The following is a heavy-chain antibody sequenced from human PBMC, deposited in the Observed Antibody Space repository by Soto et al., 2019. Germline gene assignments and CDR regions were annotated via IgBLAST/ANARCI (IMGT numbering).Heavy chain of an antibody. CDR1: GFTFSNAW. D-gene: IGHD3-22*01. Sequence: GGSLRLSCAASGFTFSNAWMNWVRQAPGKGLEWVGRIKSKTDGGTTDYAAPVKGRFTISRDNSKNTLYLQMNSLRAEDTAVYYCAREDSGNYYDSSGYYPPQSDAIDIWGQGTMVTVSS. J-gene: IGHJ3*02. CDR2: IKSKTDGGTT. V-gene: IGHV3-15*07. CDR3: AREDSGNYYDSSGYYPPQSDAIDI.